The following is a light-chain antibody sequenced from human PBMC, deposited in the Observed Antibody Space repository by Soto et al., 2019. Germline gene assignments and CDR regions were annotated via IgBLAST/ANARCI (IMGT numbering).Light chain of an antibody. J-gene: IGKJ1*01. V-gene: IGKV1-5*01. CDR3: QQAISLPRT. Sequence: DIQMTQSPSTLSASVGDRVTITCRASQSISSWLAWYQQKPGKAPKLLIYDASSLESGVPSRFSGSGSGTEFTLTINSLQPEDFATYYCQQAISLPRTFGQGTKVEIK. CDR1: QSISSW. CDR2: DAS.